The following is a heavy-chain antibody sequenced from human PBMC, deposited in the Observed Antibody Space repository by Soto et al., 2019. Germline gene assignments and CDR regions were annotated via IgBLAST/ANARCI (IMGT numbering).Heavy chain of an antibody. V-gene: IGHV4-34*01. CDR1: GGSFSGYY. CDR2: INHSGST. Sequence: NPSETLSLTCAVYGGSFSGYYWSWIRQPPGKGQEWIGEINHSGSTTYTPSLMSRVTISVDTSKNQFSLKLSSVTAADTAVYYCARGSGHRSYYYGSGSYYLAYWGQGTLVTVS. J-gene: IGHJ4*02. CDR3: ARGSGHRSYYYGSGSYYLAY. D-gene: IGHD3-10*01.